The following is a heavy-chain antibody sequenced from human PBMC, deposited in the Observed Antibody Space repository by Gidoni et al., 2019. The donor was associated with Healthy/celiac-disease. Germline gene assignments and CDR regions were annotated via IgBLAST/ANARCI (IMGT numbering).Heavy chain of an antibody. CDR2: ISSSGSTI. V-gene: IGHV3-11*01. CDR3: ARDPVYYYDSSSYYFDY. Sequence: QAPGKGLEWVSYISSSGSTIYYADSVKGRFTISRDNAKNSLYLQMNSLRAEDTAVYYCARDPVYYYDSSSYYFDYWGQGTLVTVSS. D-gene: IGHD3-22*01. J-gene: IGHJ4*02.